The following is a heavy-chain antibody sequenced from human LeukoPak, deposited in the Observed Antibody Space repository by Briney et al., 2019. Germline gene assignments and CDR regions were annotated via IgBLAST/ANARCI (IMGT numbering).Heavy chain of an antibody. V-gene: IGHV4-4*02. CDR3: ARWQYWDTGGYFDY. D-gene: IGHD2-8*02. J-gene: IGHJ4*02. CDR2: IYYSGNT. Sequence: PSGTLSLTCAVSGGSIGNNHWWTWVRQPPGKGLEWIGYIYYSGNTYYSPSLKSRVTISVDTSKNQFSLKLSSVTAADTAVYYCARWQYWDTGGYFDYWGQGTLVIVSS. CDR1: GGSIGNNHW.